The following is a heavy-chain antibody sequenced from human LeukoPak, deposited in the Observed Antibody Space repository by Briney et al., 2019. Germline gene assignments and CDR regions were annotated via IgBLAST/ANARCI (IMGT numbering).Heavy chain of an antibody. Sequence: GGSLRLSCVASGFSFSTYNMNWVRQAPGQALEWVSSITSSGRKIYYIDSVKGRFTISRDNAEKSLYLQMDNLRAEDTAVYYCARDPDNGAYRDFYFYYMDAWGKGTTVTVSS. CDR1: GFSFSTYN. J-gene: IGHJ6*03. CDR2: ITSSGRKI. V-gene: IGHV3-21*01. CDR3: ARDPDNGAYRDFYFYYMDA. D-gene: IGHD2-8*01.